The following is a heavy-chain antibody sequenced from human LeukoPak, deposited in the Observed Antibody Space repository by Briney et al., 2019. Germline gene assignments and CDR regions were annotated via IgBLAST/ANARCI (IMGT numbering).Heavy chain of an antibody. D-gene: IGHD3-22*01. CDR1: GYTFTSYD. CDR2: MNPNSGNT. CDR3: ARDLNDDSSGYWHY. Sequence: ASVKVSCKASGYTFTSYDINWVRQATGQGLEWMGWMNPNSGNTGYAQKFQGRVTMTRNTSISTAYMELSSLRSEDTAVYYCARDLNDDSSGYWHYWGQGTLVTVSS. V-gene: IGHV1-8*01. J-gene: IGHJ4*02.